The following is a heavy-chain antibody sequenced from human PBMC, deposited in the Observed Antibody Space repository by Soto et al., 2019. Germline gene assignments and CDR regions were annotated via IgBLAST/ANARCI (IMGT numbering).Heavy chain of an antibody. CDR2: SSTFNGMT. V-gene: IGHV1-18*01. D-gene: IGHD1-26*01. CDR3: ARRVTEGATFRADAFDL. Sequence: QIQLVQSGGGVKTPGASVKVSCTTSRYTFTSHGIAWVRQAPGQGLEWMGWSSTFNGMTDYAQKFQGRVTMTADTITRTVDMALRSLRSDATAVFFCARRVTEGATFRADAFDLWVQGTKVTVSS. CDR1: RYTFTSHG. J-gene: IGHJ3*01.